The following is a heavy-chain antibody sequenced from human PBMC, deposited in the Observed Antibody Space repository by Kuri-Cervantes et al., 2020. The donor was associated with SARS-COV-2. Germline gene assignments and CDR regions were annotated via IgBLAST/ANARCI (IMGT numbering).Heavy chain of an antibody. CDR3: ARAGGV. J-gene: IGHJ4*02. D-gene: IGHD1-14*01. V-gene: IGHV3-7*01. Sequence: GGSLRLSCAASGFTFSNYWMTWVRQAPGKGLEWVANIKEDGNGKYYVDSVKGRFTISRDNAKNLLYLEMNSLRAEDTAVYYCARAGGVWGQGTLVTVSS. CDR1: GFTFSNYW. CDR2: IKEDGNGK.